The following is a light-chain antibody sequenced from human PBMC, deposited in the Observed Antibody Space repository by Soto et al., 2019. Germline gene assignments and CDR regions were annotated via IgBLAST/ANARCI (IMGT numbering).Light chain of an antibody. J-gene: IGKJ5*01. CDR1: QSVGSS. CDR3: HQRYNWPRVT. Sequence: EIVLTQSPATLSLSRRERATLSCMASQSVGSSLAWYQQKLGQAPRLLIYAASDRATGIPGRFSGSGSGTDFTLTITSLEPEDFAVYFCHQRYNWPRVTFGQGTRLEIK. CDR2: AAS. V-gene: IGKV3-11*01.